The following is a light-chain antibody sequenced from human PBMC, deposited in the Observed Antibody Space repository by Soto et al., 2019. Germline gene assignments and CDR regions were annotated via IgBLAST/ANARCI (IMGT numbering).Light chain of an antibody. CDR3: MQALQTPIT. Sequence: DVVMTQSPLSLPVTLGEPASISCRSIASLVYSDGNAYLIWFHQRPGQSPRRLIFKVSNRDSGVPDRFRGSGSGTDFTLNISRVEAEDVGVYYCMQALQTPITFGQGTRLEIK. J-gene: IGKJ5*01. V-gene: IGKV2-30*01. CDR2: KVS. CDR1: ASLVYSDGNAY.